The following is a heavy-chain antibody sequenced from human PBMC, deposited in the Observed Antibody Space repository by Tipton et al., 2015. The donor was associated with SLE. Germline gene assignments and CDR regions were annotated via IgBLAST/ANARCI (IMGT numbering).Heavy chain of an antibody. CDR2: IHYAGGT. Sequence: GEALSSNNYYWGWIRQSPAQGLEWIGTIHYAGGTYYNPSLESRVTISLDTSKNQFSLKLNSVTAADTAVYYCARSTDQNWFDPWGQGTLVTVSS. J-gene: IGHJ5*02. CDR3: ARSTDQNWFDP. V-gene: IGHV4-39*07. CDR1: GEALSSNNYY. D-gene: IGHD2-2*01.